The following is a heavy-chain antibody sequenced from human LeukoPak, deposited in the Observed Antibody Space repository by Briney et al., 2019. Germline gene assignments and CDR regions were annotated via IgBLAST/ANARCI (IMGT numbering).Heavy chain of an antibody. CDR3: ARDPGYYGSGSYYNEGPFDY. CDR2: ISYDGSNK. D-gene: IGHD3-10*01. V-gene: IGHV3-30*04. CDR1: GFTFSSYA. J-gene: IGHJ4*02. Sequence: GRALRLSCAASGFTFSSYAMHRVRQAPGKGLEWVAVISYDGSNKYYADSVKGRFTISRDNSKNTLYLQMNSLRAEDTAVYYCARDPGYYGSGSYYNEGPFDYWGQGTLVTVSS.